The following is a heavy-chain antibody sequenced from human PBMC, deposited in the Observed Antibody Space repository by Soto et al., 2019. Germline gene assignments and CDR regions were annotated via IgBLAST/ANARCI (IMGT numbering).Heavy chain of an antibody. Sequence: QVQLVQSGAEVKKPGASVKVSCKASGYTFSNDAITWVRQAPGQGLEWMGWVSAYNGNTNYAQKFKGRVTMTTDTSTSTAYMAIRSLRYDDTAVYVCARVSLYYWNYMMYWGQGTLVTLSS. D-gene: IGHD1-7*01. J-gene: IGHJ4*02. CDR1: GYTFSNDA. CDR2: VSAYNGNT. CDR3: ARVSLYYWNYMMY. V-gene: IGHV1-18*01.